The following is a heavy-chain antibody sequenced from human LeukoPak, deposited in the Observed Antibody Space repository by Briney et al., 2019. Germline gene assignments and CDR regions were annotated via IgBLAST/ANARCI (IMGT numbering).Heavy chain of an antibody. CDR3: ARGPTRYYFDY. V-gene: IGHV4-59*01. Sequence: PSETLSLTCTVSGGSISSYYWSWIRQPPGKGLEWIGYIYYSGSTNYNPSPKSRVTISVDTSKSQFSLQLSSVTAADTAVYYCARGPTRYYFDYWGQGTLVTVSS. CDR1: GGSISSYY. CDR2: IYYSGST. J-gene: IGHJ4*02.